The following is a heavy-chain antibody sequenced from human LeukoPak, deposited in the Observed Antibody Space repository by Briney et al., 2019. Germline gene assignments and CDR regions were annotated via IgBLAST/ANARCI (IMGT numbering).Heavy chain of an antibody. CDR2: ISSRSGYI. D-gene: IGHD3-10*01. CDR1: GFSFSIYS. CDR3: ARYFGDPQGMDV. J-gene: IGHJ6*02. Sequence: PGGSLRLSCAASGFSFSIYSMSWVRQAPGKGLEWVSSISSRSGYIYYAGSEKGRFTISRDNAKNSLYLQMNSLRAEDTAVYYCARYFGDPQGMDVWGQGTTVTVSS. V-gene: IGHV3-21*01.